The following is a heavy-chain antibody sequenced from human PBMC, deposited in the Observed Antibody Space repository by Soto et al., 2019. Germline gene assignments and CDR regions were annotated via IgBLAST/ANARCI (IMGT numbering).Heavy chain of an antibody. CDR2: IIPILGIA. J-gene: IGHJ4*02. V-gene: IGHV1-69*02. CDR1: GGTFSSYT. CDR3: ARVGYCSSTSCLGDY. Sequence: QVQLVQSGAEVKKPGSSVKVSCKASGGTFSSYTISWVRQAPGQGLEWVGRIIPILGIANYAQNFQGRVKITADKSTSTAYMELSSLRSEDTAVYYCARVGYCSSTSCLGDYWGQGTLVTVS. D-gene: IGHD2-2*01.